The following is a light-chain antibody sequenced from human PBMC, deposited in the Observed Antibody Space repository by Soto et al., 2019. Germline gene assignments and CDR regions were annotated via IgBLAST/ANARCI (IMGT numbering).Light chain of an antibody. CDR1: SSDVGGYNY. Sequence: QSALTQPASVSGSPGQSITISCTGTSSDVGGYNYASWYQQYPGKAPKLMIYEVSNRPSGVSNRFSGSTSGNTASLTISGLQAEDEADYYCTSYTSSSTYVFGTGTKVTVL. CDR2: EVS. J-gene: IGLJ1*01. V-gene: IGLV2-14*01. CDR3: TSYTSSSTYV.